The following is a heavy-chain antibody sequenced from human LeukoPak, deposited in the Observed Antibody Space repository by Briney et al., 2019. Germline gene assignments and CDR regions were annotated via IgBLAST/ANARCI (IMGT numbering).Heavy chain of an antibody. CDR3: AKVERSEYCSSTSCYSDY. V-gene: IGHV3-23*01. CDR1: GFTFSSYG. Sequence: SGGSLRLSCAASGFTFSSYGMHWVRQAPGKGLEWVSDINGSGGTTYYADSVKGRFTISRDNSKNTLYLQMNSLRAEDTAVYYCAKVERSEYCSSTSCYSDYWGQGTLVTVSS. D-gene: IGHD2-2*01. CDR2: INGSGGTT. J-gene: IGHJ4*02.